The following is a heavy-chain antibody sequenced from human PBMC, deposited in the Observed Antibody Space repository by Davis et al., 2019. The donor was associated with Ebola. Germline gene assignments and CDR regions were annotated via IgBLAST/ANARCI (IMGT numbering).Heavy chain of an antibody. V-gene: IGHV1-18*01. J-gene: IGHJ5*02. CDR3: ARGNTMVRGVSWFDP. CDR2: ISPYNGNT. Sequence: ASVKVSCKASGYTFTSYGISWVRQAPGQGLEWMGWISPYNGNTNNAQKPQGRVNMTTDTSTSTAYMELRSLRSDDTAVYYCARGNTMVRGVSWFDPWGQGTLVTVSS. D-gene: IGHD3-10*01. CDR1: GYTFTSYG.